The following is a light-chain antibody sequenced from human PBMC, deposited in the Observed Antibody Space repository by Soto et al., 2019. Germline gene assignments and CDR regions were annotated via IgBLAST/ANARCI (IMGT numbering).Light chain of an antibody. J-gene: IGLJ7*01. CDR2: SGA. CDR3: QVWGSGSEHAV. Sequence: SYELTQPPSVSVAPGKTARITCGGSNIGSKSVHWYQQKPGQAPVLVIYSGADRPSGIPERFSGSNSGNTATLNISRVEAGDEADYFCQVWGSGSEHAVFGGGTKLTVL. V-gene: IGLV3-21*04. CDR1: NIGSKS.